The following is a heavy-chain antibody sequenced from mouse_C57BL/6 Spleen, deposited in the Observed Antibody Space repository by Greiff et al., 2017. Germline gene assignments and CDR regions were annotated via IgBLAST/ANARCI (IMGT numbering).Heavy chain of an antibody. CDR3: ARGGWDYAMDY. CDR1: GYTFTSYW. CDR2: INPSNGGI. J-gene: IGHJ4*01. V-gene: IGHV1-53*01. Sequence: VQLQQPGPELVQPGASVKLSCKASGYTFTSYWMHWVKQRPGQGLEWIGNINPSNGGINYNEKFKSKATRTVDKSSSTAYMQLSSLTSEVAEVYYCARGGWDYAMDYWGQGTAVTVSS. D-gene: IGHD3-3*01.